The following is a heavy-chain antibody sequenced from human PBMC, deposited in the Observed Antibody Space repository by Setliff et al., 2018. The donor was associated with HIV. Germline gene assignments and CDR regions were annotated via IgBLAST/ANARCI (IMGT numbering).Heavy chain of an antibody. CDR3: ARDVAHMMDV. Sequence: ASVQVPCKPSCYTFTTYGLSWVRQAPGQGLEWMGWISTYSDETSSSQNLHGRLTMTTDTSTGTASMELRGLRSDDTAVYYCARDVAHMMDVWGQGTTVTVSS. J-gene: IGHJ6*02. CDR2: ISTYSDET. CDR1: CYTFTTYG. V-gene: IGHV1-18*01.